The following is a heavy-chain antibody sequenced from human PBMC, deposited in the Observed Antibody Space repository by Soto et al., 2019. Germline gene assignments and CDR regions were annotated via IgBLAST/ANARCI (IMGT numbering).Heavy chain of an antibody. V-gene: IGHV2-5*01. Sequence: QITLKESAPTLVRPTQTLTLTCTFSGFSLTTNRVGVGWIRQPPGKALEWLALIYGNDDKEYSPSLKNRLTIINDISKDQVVLTVTNVDPVDRATYYCAHRPHYYYESSGYYFHCGQGTLVTVSS. CDR3: AHRPHYYYESSGYYFH. CDR2: IYGNDDK. D-gene: IGHD3-22*01. CDR1: GFSLTTNRVG. J-gene: IGHJ4*02.